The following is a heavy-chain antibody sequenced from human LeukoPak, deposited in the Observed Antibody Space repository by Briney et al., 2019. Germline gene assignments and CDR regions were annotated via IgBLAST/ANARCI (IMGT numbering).Heavy chain of an antibody. D-gene: IGHD3-22*01. J-gene: IGHJ4*02. CDR3: ARGDGGYYDSSGYH. CDR2: INPNSGGT. V-gene: IGHV1-2*02. CDR1: GYTFTGYY. Sequence: APVKVSCKASGYTFTGYYMHWVRQAPGQGLEWMGWINPNSGGTNYAQKFQGRVTMTRDTSISTAYMELSRLRSDDTAVYYCARGDGGYYDSSGYHWGQGTLVTVSS.